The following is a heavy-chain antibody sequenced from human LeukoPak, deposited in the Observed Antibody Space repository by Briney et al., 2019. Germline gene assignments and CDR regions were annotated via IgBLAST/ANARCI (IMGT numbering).Heavy chain of an antibody. J-gene: IGHJ4*02. CDR1: GGSISSSSYY. V-gene: IGHV4-39*01. CDR2: IYYSGST. D-gene: IGHD6-13*01. CDR3: ASEYSSSWYVAY. Sequence: SETLSLTCTVSGGSISSSSYYWGWIRQPPGKGLEWIGSIYYSGSTYYNPSLKSRVTISVDTSKNQFSLKLSSVTAADTAVYYCASEYSSSWYVAYWGQGTLVTVSS.